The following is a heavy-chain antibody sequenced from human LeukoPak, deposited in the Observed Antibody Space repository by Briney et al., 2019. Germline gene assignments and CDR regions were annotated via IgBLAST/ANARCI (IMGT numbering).Heavy chain of an antibody. Sequence: ASVKVSCKASGYTFTGYYMHWVRQAPGQGLEWMGWINPNSGGTNYAQKFQGRVTMTRDTSISTAYMELSRLRSDDTAVYYRAREVLPFVSPRITMVRGVPFDPWGQGTLVTVSS. J-gene: IGHJ5*02. CDR1: GYTFTGYY. CDR3: AREVLPFVSPRITMVRGVPFDP. D-gene: IGHD3-10*01. CDR2: INPNSGGT. V-gene: IGHV1-2*02.